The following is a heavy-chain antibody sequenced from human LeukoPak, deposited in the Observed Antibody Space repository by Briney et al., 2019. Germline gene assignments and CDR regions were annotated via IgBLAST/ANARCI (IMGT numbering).Heavy chain of an antibody. J-gene: IGHJ4*02. CDR2: ISSSSSYI. Sequence: GGSLRLSCAASGFTFSSYSMNWVRQAPGKGLEWVSSISSSSSYIYHADSVKGRFTISRDNAKNSLYLQMNSLRAEDTAVYYCARGAATVTSQFDYWGQGTLVTVSS. CDR1: GFTFSSYS. CDR3: ARGAATVTSQFDY. V-gene: IGHV3-21*01. D-gene: IGHD4-17*01.